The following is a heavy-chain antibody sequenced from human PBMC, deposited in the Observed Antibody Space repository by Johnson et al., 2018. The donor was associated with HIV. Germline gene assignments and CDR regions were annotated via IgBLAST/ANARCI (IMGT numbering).Heavy chain of an antibody. V-gene: IGHV3-30-3*01. CDR1: GFTFSSYA. D-gene: IGHD5-18*01. CDR2: ISYDGSNK. CDR3: AKVINPSRVDTAMVTVLDAFDI. J-gene: IGHJ3*02. Sequence: QVQLVESWGGVVQPGRSLRLSCAASGFTFSSYAMHWVRQAPGKGLEWVAVISYDGSNKYYTDSVKGRFTISRDNSKNTLYLQMNSLRAEDTAVYYCAKVINPSRVDTAMVTVLDAFDIWGQGTMVTVSS.